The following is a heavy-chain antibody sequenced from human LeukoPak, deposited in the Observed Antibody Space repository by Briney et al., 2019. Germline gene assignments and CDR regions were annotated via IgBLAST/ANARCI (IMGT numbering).Heavy chain of an antibody. J-gene: IGHJ4*02. D-gene: IGHD6-6*01. V-gene: IGHV3-23*01. CDR2: ISGGGGST. Sequence: PGGSLRLSCSASGFTFSSCAITWVRQAPGKGLEWVATISGGGGSTYYADSVKGRFTISRDNSKNTLSLQMNSLGAEDTAVYYCAKDFSSSPYYYDYWGQGTLVTVSS. CDR1: GFTFSSCA. CDR3: AKDFSSSPYYYDY.